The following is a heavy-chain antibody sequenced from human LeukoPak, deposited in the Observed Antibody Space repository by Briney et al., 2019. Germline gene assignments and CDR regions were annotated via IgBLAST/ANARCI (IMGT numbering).Heavy chain of an antibody. CDR2: IGNTET. CDR3: AKDWIQFNRVFACFDS. D-gene: IGHD3-3*01. J-gene: IGHJ4*02. CDR1: GFTFSSYW. V-gene: IGHV3-74*01. Sequence: GGSLRLSCAPSGFTFSSYWMHWVRQAPEKGREWVSTIGNTETFYADSGTGGFTISRDNSKNTVYMHMNSLRVEDTAVYYCAKDWIQFNRVFACFDSWGQGTLVTVSS.